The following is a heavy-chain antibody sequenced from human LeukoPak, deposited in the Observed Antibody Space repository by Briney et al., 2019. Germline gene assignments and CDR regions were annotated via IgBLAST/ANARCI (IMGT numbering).Heavy chain of an antibody. V-gene: IGHV3-23*01. D-gene: IGHD2-2*01. CDR1: GFSFSSYA. Sequence: GGSLRLSYAASGFSFSSYAMAWGRQAPGKGLEWVSTTSDSAGSTLYADSVKGRFTISRDNSKNTLYLQMTSLRAEDTALYFCAKLGCSHTPCYADWWGPGTLVTVSS. CDR2: TSDSAGST. CDR3: AKLGCSHTPCYADW. J-gene: IGHJ4*02.